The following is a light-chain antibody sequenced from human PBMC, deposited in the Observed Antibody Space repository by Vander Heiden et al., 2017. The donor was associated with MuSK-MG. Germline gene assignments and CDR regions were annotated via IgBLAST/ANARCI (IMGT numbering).Light chain of an antibody. J-gene: IGLJ1*01. Sequence: QSALTQPASVSGSPGQSITISCTGTTNDVGGYDLVSWYTQHPAHGPNLIIFDVNNRPSGVSDRFSGSKSGNTASLPISGLQAEDEATYYCSSYQSSSTPYVFGTGTKVTVL. V-gene: IGLV2-14*03. CDR3: SSYQSSSTPYV. CDR2: DVN. CDR1: TNDVGGYDL.